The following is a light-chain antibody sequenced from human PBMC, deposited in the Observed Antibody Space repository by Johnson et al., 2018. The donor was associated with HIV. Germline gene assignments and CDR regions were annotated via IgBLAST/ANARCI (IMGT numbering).Light chain of an antibody. V-gene: IGLV1-51*01. CDR3: GTWDNSLRTAF. J-gene: IGLJ1*01. Sequence: QSVLTQPPSVSAAPGQTVTISCSGSSSNVGSSFVSWYRQVPGTAPKLLIYDNNKRPSGIPGRFSGSKSGPSATLGITGLQTGDEADYFCGTWDNSLRTAFFGTWTKVTVL. CDR1: SSNVGSSF. CDR2: DNN.